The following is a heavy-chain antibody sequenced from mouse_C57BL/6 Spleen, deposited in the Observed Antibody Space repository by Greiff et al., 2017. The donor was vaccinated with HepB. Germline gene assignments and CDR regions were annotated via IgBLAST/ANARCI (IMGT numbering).Heavy chain of an antibody. Sequence: VQLQQSGAELVRPGSSVKLSCKASGYTFTSYWMDWVKQRPGQGLEWIGNIYPSDSETHYNQKFKDKATLTVDKSSSPAYMQLSSLTSEDSAVYYCARSSSGQAWFAYWGQGTLVTVSA. V-gene: IGHV1-61*01. CDR2: IYPSDSET. J-gene: IGHJ3*01. D-gene: IGHD3-2*02. CDR3: ARSSSGQAWFAY. CDR1: GYTFTSYW.